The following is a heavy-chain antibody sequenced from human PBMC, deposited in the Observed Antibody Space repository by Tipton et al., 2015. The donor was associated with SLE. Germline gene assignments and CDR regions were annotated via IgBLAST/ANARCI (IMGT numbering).Heavy chain of an antibody. CDR2: INHSGGT. V-gene: IGHV4-34*01. Sequence: QLVQSGAEVKPSETLSLTCAVYGGSFSGYYWIWIRQPPGKGLEWIAEINHSGGTNYNPSLKSRVTISVDTSKNQFSLKVSSVTAADTAVYYCARAPGLDRDYSYFYYMDVWGKGTTVTVSS. J-gene: IGHJ6*03. D-gene: IGHD3/OR15-3a*01. CDR1: GGSFSGYY. CDR3: ARAPGLDRDYSYFYYMDV.